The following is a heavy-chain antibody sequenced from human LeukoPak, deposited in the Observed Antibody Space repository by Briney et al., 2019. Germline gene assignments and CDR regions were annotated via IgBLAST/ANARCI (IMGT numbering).Heavy chain of an antibody. V-gene: IGHV4-4*02. J-gene: IGHJ4*02. CDR3: ARSEDDYGDYGAVDY. CDR1: GGSISSSNW. CDR2: IYHSGST. D-gene: IGHD4-17*01. Sequence: SETLSLTCAVSGGSISSSNWWSWVRQPPGKGLEWIGEIYHSGSTNYNPSLKSRVTISVDKSKNQFSLKLGSVTAADTAVYYCARSEDDYGDYGAVDYWGQGTLVTVSS.